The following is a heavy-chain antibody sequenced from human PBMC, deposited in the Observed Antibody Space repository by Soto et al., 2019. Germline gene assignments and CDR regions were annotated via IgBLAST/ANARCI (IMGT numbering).Heavy chain of an antibody. CDR2: INHSGST. V-gene: IGHV4-34*01. Sequence: QVQLQQWGAGLLKPSETLSLTCAVYGGSFSGYYWSWIRQPPGKGLEWIGEINHSGSTNYNPSLKSRVTISVDTSQNQLSLKLTSVTAAETAVYYCAREGHCRSTGCTGDYWGQGTLVTVSS. CDR3: AREGHCRSTGCTGDY. D-gene: IGHD2-2*01. CDR1: GGSFSGYY. J-gene: IGHJ4*02.